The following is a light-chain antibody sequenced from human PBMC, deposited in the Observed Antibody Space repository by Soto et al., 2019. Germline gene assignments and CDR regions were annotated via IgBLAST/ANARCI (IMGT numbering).Light chain of an antibody. V-gene: IGKV3-20*01. CDR2: GAS. Sequence: EIVLTQSPGTLSLSPGERATLSCRASQSVSSSYLAWYQQKPGQAPRLLIYGASSRATGIPDRFGGSGSGTDFTLTISRLEPEDFVVYYCQQYGTTFGQGIKVEIK. CDR3: QQYGTT. CDR1: QSVSSSY. J-gene: IGKJ1*01.